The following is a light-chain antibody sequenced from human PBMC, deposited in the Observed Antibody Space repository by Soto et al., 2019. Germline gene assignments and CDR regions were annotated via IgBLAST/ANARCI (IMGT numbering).Light chain of an antibody. Sequence: QSALTQPHSVSGSPGQSVTISCTGTSSDVGGYNYVSWYQENPGRAPKLMIYDVSIRPSGVPDRFSGSKSGNTASLTISGLLAEDEADYYCCSYAGTYSSFVFGTGTKVTVL. J-gene: IGLJ1*01. CDR2: DVS. CDR1: SSDVGGYNY. V-gene: IGLV2-11*01. CDR3: CSYAGTYSSFV.